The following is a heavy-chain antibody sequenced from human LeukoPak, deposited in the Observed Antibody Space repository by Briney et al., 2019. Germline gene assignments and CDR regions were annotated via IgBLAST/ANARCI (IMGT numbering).Heavy chain of an antibody. CDR1: GFTFSDYY. V-gene: IGHV3-11*01. J-gene: IGHJ4*02. CDR2: ISSSGSTI. Sequence: GGSLRLSCAASGFTFSDYYMSWIRQAPGKGLEWVSYISSSGSTIYYADSVKGRFTISRDTSKNTVYLQMNSLRAEDTAIYYCAKRGIYGDPSDYWGQGTLVTVSS. CDR3: AKRGIYGDPSDY. D-gene: IGHD4-17*01.